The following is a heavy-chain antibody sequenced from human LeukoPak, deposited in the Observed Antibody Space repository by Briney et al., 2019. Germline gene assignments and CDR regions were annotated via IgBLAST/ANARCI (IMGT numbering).Heavy chain of an antibody. J-gene: IGHJ3*02. CDR1: GDSVSSNSAA. V-gene: IGHV6-1*01. CDR2: TYYRSEWYN. Sequence: SQTLSLTCAISGDSVSSNSAAWNWIRQSPSRGLEWLGRTYYRSEWYNEYAVSVKSRITINPDTSKNQFSLQLNSVTPEDTAVYFCARGPGLRMAGFGIWGQGTMVTVSS. D-gene: IGHD6-19*01. CDR3: ARGPGLRMAGFGI.